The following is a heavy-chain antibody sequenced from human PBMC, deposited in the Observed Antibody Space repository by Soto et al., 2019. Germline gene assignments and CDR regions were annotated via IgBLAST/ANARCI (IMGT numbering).Heavy chain of an antibody. CDR3: ARDPDDSYFFDF. D-gene: IGHD4-4*01. CDR2: ISSSSKSV. Sequence: PGGSLRLSCVASGFTFITYRMNWVRQAPGKGLEWVSSISSSSKSVYYTDSVRGRFAISRDNAKKSLYLQMNSLRAEDTAVYYCARDPDDSYFFDFWGQGTLVTVSS. V-gene: IGHV3-21*01. J-gene: IGHJ4*02. CDR1: GFTFITYR.